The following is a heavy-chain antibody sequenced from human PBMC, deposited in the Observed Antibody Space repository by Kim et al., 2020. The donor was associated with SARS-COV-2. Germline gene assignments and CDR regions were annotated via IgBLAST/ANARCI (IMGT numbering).Heavy chain of an antibody. V-gene: IGHV4-39*07. CDR3: ARSSGWGDY. D-gene: IGHD6-19*01. Sequence: GSPYHHPSLKSGVTISVNTSKNQFSLKLSSVTAADTAVYYCARSSGWGDYWGQGTLVTVSS. J-gene: IGHJ4*02. CDR2: GSP.